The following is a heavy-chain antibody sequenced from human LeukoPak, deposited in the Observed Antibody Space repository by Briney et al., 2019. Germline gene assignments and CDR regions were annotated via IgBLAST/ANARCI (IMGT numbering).Heavy chain of an antibody. V-gene: IGHV1-24*01. CDR3: ARDLYGSGSNLVY. CDR2: FDPEDGET. D-gene: IGHD3-10*01. CDR1: GYTLTELS. Sequence: ASVKVSCKVSGYTLTELSMHWVRQAPGKGLEWMGGFDPEDGETIYAQKFQGRVTMTRDTSTSTVYMELSSLRSEDTAVYYCARDLYGSGSNLVYWGQGTLVTVSS. J-gene: IGHJ4*02.